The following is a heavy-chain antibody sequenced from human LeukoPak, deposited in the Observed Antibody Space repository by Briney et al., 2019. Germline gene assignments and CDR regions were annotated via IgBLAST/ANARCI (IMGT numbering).Heavy chain of an antibody. CDR1: GFTFSSYS. J-gene: IGHJ4*02. Sequence: GGSLRLSCAASGFTFSSYSMNWVRQAPGKGLEWVSYISSSSSTIYYADSVKGRFTISRDNAKNSLYLQMNSLRAEDTAVYYCARDQSGYDILTGYYQGGNDYRGQGTLVTVSS. CDR2: ISSSSSTI. D-gene: IGHD3-9*01. V-gene: IGHV3-48*01. CDR3: ARDQSGYDILTGYYQGGNDY.